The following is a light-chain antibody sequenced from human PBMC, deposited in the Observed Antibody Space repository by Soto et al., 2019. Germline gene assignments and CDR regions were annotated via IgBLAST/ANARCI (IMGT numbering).Light chain of an antibody. CDR3: QHYNSYSEA. Sequence: DIQLTQSRSTLSGSVGDRVTITCRASQTISSWLAWYQQKPGKAPKHLIYKASTLKSGVPSRFSGSGSGTEFTLTISSLQPDDFATYSCQHYNSYSEAFGQGTKVDIK. CDR1: QTISSW. V-gene: IGKV1-5*03. CDR2: KAS. J-gene: IGKJ1*01.